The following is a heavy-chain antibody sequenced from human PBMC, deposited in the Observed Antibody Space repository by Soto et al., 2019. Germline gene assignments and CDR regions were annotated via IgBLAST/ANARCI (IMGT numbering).Heavy chain of an antibody. CDR3: ARGSIAVAGRNQLDY. D-gene: IGHD6-19*01. Sequence: RASVKVSCKASGYFFTSYAIHWVRQAPGPRLEWLGWINAANGHTKYSQNFQGRVIITRDTSANTVYMEVSSLKSGDTAVYYCARGSIAVAGRNQLDYWGQGTRVTVSS. V-gene: IGHV1-3*01. CDR1: GYFFTSYA. J-gene: IGHJ4*02. CDR2: INAANGHT.